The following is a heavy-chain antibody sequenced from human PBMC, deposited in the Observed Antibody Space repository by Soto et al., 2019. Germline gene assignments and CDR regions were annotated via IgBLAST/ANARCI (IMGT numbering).Heavy chain of an antibody. CDR2: ISYDGSHQ. CDR3: AKDPKCCTIGSHFLGNWLDP. J-gene: IGHJ5*01. CDR1: GFTFSNYG. V-gene: IGHV3-30*18. D-gene: IGHD2-8*01. Sequence: TGGSLRLSCAASGFTFSNYGMHWVRQTPGKGLEWVAVISYDGSHQFYTDSVKGRFAISRDNSKNTLYLQMNSLKTEDTAMYYCAKDPKCCTIGSHFLGNWLDPWGQGTLVTVSS.